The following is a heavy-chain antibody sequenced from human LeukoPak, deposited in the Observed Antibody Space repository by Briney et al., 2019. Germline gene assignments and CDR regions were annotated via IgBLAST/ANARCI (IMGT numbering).Heavy chain of an antibody. Sequence: KPSETLSLTCTVSGGSISSYYWSWIRQPPGKGLEWIGYIYYSGSTNYNPSLKSRVTISVDTSKNQFSLKLSSVTAADTAVYYCARLYDSSGYPYYMDVWGKGTTVTVSS. D-gene: IGHD3-22*01. CDR3: ARLYDSSGYPYYMDV. CDR1: GGSISSYY. CDR2: IYYSGST. V-gene: IGHV4-59*01. J-gene: IGHJ6*03.